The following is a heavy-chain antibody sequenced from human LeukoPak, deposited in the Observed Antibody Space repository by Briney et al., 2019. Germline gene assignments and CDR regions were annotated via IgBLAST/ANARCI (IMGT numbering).Heavy chain of an antibody. D-gene: IGHD3-10*01. CDR2: IKYDGNEK. Sequence: GGSLRLSCAASGFNFSSKWMSWVRQAPGKGLEWVANIKYDGNEKYYVDSVKGRFTISRDNSKNTLYLQMNSLRAEDTAVYYCAKDRALWFGENAFDIWGQGTMVTVSS. CDR3: AKDRALWFGENAFDI. J-gene: IGHJ3*02. V-gene: IGHV3-7*03. CDR1: GFNFSSKW.